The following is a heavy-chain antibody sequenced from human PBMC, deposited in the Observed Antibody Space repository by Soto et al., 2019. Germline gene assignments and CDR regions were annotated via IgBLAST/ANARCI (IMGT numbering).Heavy chain of an antibody. CDR2: IWYDGSNK. D-gene: IGHD3-3*01. Sequence: QVQLVESGGGVVQPGRSLRLSCAASGFTFSSYGMHWVRQAPGKGLEWVAVIWYDGSNKYYADSVKGRFTISRDNSKNTLYLQMNSLRAEDTAVYYCARLETEWTHDAFDIWGQGTMVTVSS. V-gene: IGHV3-33*01. CDR1: GFTFSSYG. J-gene: IGHJ3*02. CDR3: ARLETEWTHDAFDI.